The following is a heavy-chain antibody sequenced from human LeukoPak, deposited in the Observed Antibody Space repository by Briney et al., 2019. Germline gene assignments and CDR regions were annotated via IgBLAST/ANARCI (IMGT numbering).Heavy chain of an antibody. CDR2: IYHSGST. Sequence: KPSETLSLTCTVSGGSISSGGYYWSWIRQPPGKGLEWIGYIYHSGSTYYNPSLKSRVTISVDRSKNQFSLKLSSVTAADTAVYYCARVRPLAYYDFWSGYPDYWGQGTLVTVSS. CDR3: ARVRPLAYYDFWSGYPDY. D-gene: IGHD3-3*01. CDR1: GGSISSGGYY. J-gene: IGHJ4*02. V-gene: IGHV4-30-2*01.